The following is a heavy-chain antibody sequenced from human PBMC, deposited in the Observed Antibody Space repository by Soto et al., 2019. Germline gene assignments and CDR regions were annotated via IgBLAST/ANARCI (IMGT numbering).Heavy chain of an antibody. J-gene: IGHJ3*02. V-gene: IGHV1-18*01. CDR2: ISAYNGKT. CDR3: ARVRQGGDYGHDAFDI. CDR1: GYTFTSYA. Sequence: QVQLVQSGGEVKKPGASVKVSCKASGYTFTSYAFSWVRQAPGHGLEWMGWISAYNGKTNYAQKVQGRVTMTTDTSTSTAYMDLRSRRSDDTAVYYCARVRQGGDYGHDAFDIGGQGTMVTVSS. D-gene: IGHD4-17*01.